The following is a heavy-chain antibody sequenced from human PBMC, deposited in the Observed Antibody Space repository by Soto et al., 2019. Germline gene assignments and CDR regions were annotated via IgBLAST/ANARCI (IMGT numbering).Heavy chain of an antibody. J-gene: IGHJ6*02. CDR1: GYTFTSYD. CDR3: ARGMVRGVIEYYYYYYGMDV. Sequence: QVQLVQSGAEVKKPGASVKVSCKASGYTFTSYDINWVRQATGQGLEWMGWMNPNSGNTGYAQKFQGRVTMTRNTSMSTAYMELSSLRSEDTAVYYCARGMVRGVIEYYYYYYGMDVWGQGTTVTVSS. D-gene: IGHD3-10*01. CDR2: MNPNSGNT. V-gene: IGHV1-8*01.